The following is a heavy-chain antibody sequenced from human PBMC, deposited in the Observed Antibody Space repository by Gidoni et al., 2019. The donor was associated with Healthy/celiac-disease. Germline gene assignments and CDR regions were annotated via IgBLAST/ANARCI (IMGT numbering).Heavy chain of an antibody. Sequence: QVQLVESGGVVVQPGRSLRISCAASAFTFSSYGMHWGRQAPGKGLEWVAVIWYDGSNKYYADSVKGRFTISRDKSKNTLYLQMNSLRAEDTAVYYCARDASTTNESLDYWGQGTLVTVSS. CDR3: ARDASTTNESLDY. V-gene: IGHV3-33*01. CDR2: IWYDGSNK. J-gene: IGHJ4*02. CDR1: AFTFSSYG. D-gene: IGHD1-1*01.